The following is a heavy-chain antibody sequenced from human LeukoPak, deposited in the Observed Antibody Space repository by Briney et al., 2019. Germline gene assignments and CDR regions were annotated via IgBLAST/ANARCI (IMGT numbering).Heavy chain of an antibody. CDR2: ISAYNGNT. V-gene: IGHV1-18*01. CDR3: ARDSASGSYNYYYGMDV. J-gene: IGHJ6*02. Sequence: ASVKVSCKASGYTFTSYGISWVRQAPGQGLEWMGWISAYNGNTNYAQMLQGRVTMTTDTSTSTVYMELRSLRSDDTAVYYCARDSASGSYNYYYGMDVWGQGTTVTVSS. CDR1: GYTFTSYG. D-gene: IGHD3-10*01.